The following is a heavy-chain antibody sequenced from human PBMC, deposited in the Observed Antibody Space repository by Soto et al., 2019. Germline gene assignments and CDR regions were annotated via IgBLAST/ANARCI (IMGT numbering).Heavy chain of an antibody. Sequence: QVQLVESGGGVVQPGRSLRLSCAASGFTFSSYGMHWVRQAPGKGLEWVAIISYDGINKYYANSVKGRFTISRDNSKNTLYLQMNSLSAENTAVYYCAKSMYNWNDGFFDYWGQGTLVIVSS. D-gene: IGHD1-1*01. V-gene: IGHV3-30*18. CDR3: AKSMYNWNDGFFDY. CDR2: ISYDGINK. CDR1: GFTFSSYG. J-gene: IGHJ4*02.